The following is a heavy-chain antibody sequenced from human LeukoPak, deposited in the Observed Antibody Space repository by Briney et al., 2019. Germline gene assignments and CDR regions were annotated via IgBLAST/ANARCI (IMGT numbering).Heavy chain of an antibody. Sequence: GGSLRLSCAASGFTFDDYTMHWVRQAPGKGLEWVSLISWDGGSTYYADFVKGRFTISRDNSKNSLYLQMNSLRTEDTALYYCAKGTHGTFDYWGQGTLVTVSS. D-gene: IGHD1-14*01. J-gene: IGHJ4*02. CDR2: ISWDGGST. CDR1: GFTFDDYT. CDR3: AKGTHGTFDY. V-gene: IGHV3-43*01.